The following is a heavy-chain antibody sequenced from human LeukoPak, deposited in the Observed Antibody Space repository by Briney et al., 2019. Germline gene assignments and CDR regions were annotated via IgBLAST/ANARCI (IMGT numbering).Heavy chain of an antibody. Sequence: SETLSLTCAVYGGSFSGYYWSWIRQPPEKGLEWIGQINHSGSTNYNPSLKSRVTISVDTSKNQFSLKLSSVTAADTAVYYCARGGDIVVVVAATGAFDIWGQGAMVTVSS. J-gene: IGHJ3*02. D-gene: IGHD2-15*01. V-gene: IGHV4-34*01. CDR2: INHSGST. CDR1: GGSFSGYY. CDR3: ARGGDIVVVVAATGAFDI.